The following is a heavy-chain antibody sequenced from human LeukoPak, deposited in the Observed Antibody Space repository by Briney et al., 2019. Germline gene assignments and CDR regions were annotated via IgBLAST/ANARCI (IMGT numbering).Heavy chain of an antibody. Sequence: GGSLRLSCAASGFAFSSYWMSWVRQAPGKGLEWVANIKQDGSERYDVDSVKGRFTISRDDAKNSLYLQMNSLRAEDTAVYYCVRDGLVGATRGYYFDYWGQGTLVTVSS. CDR1: GFAFSSYW. D-gene: IGHD1-26*01. CDR3: VRDGLVGATRGYYFDY. CDR2: IKQDGSER. V-gene: IGHV3-7*01. J-gene: IGHJ4*02.